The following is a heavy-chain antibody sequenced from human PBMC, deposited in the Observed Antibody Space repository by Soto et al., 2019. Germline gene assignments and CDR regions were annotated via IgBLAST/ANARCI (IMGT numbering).Heavy chain of an antibody. CDR3: AKCMGGYAHGGYDS. V-gene: IGHV3-23*01. Sequence: EVQLLESGGGLVQPGGSLRLSCAPSGFTFSNYGMGWVRQAPGKGLEWVSGISGIDDTTYYSDSVEGRFTKSRDNSKKTLYRQFSTLRAENTAVYYCAKCMGGYAHGGYDSWGQGTLVAVAS. CDR2: ISGIDDTT. CDR1: GFTFSNYG. D-gene: IGHD5-12*01. J-gene: IGHJ4*02.